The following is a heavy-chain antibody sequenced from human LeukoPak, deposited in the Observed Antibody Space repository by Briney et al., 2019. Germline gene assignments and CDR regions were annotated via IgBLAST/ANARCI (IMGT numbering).Heavy chain of an antibody. V-gene: IGHV4-59*01. CDR3: AREGRYSGSPGDY. Sequence: PSETLSLTCNVSGGSISGYHWSWIRQPPGKGLEWIGYIYYSGSTNYNPSLKSRVTISVDTSKNQFSLKLSSVTAADTAVYYCAREGRYSGSPGDYWGQGTLVTVSS. CDR2: IYYSGST. D-gene: IGHD1-26*01. J-gene: IGHJ4*02. CDR1: GGSISGYH.